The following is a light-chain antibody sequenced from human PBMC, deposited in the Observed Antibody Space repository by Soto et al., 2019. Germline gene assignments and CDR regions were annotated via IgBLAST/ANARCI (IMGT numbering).Light chain of an antibody. CDR1: QGISDH. CDR3: QNYYSAPLT. Sequence: DIPMTQSPSSLSASVGDRVTITCRASQGISDHLAWYQQKPGQVPQLLIYGASTLQSGVPSRFSGSGSGADFTLTISSLQPEDVATYYCQNYYSAPLTFGGGTKVEIK. J-gene: IGKJ4*01. CDR2: GAS. V-gene: IGKV1-27*01.